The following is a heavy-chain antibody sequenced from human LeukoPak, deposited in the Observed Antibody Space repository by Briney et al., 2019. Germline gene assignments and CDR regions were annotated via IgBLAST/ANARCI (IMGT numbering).Heavy chain of an antibody. Sequence: SETLSLTCTVSGGPISSGSYYWSWIRQPAGKGLEWIGRIYTSGSTNYNPSLKSRVTISVDTSKNQFSLNLSSVTAADTDVYYCARDQRGYYYDSSGYYFNWFDPWGQGTLVTVSS. CDR3: ARDQRGYYYDSSGYYFNWFDP. CDR1: GGPISSGSYY. J-gene: IGHJ5*02. V-gene: IGHV4-61*02. D-gene: IGHD3-22*01. CDR2: IYTSGST.